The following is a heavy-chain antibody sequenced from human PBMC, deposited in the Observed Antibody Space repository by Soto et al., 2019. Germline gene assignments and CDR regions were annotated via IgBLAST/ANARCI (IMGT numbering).Heavy chain of an antibody. D-gene: IGHD3-10*01. CDR1: GYTFTSYG. J-gene: IGHJ6*02. Sequence: ASVKVSCKASGYTFTSYGISWVRQAPGQGLEWMGWISAYNGNTNYAQKLQGRVTMTTDTSTSTAYMELRSLRSDDTAVYYCARVDYYGSGSYGPDYYGMDVWGQGTTVTVSS. CDR2: ISAYNGNT. CDR3: ARVDYYGSGSYGPDYYGMDV. V-gene: IGHV1-18*01.